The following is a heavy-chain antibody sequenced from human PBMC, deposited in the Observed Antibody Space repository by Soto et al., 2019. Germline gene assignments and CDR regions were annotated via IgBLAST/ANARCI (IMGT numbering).Heavy chain of an antibody. J-gene: IGHJ6*03. CDR1: GGSISNSNYY. CDR3: ARHGTGGYCYYYYMDV. CDR2: IYYSGST. D-gene: IGHD1-1*01. Sequence: SETLSLTCTVSGGSISNSNYYWGWIRQPPGKGLEWIGSIYYSGSTYYNPSLKSRVTISVDTSKNQFSLKLSSVTAADTAVYYCARHGTGGYCYYYYMDVWGKGTTVPVSS. V-gene: IGHV4-39*01.